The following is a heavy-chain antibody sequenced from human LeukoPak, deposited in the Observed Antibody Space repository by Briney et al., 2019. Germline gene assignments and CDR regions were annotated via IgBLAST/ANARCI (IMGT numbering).Heavy chain of an antibody. CDR3: AKDRQYQLLYFDY. J-gene: IGHJ4*02. CDR1: GFIFSNYV. D-gene: IGHD2-2*01. CDR2: VSGSGGRSST. Sequence: GGSLRLSCTASGFIFSNYVMSWVRQAPGKGLEWVSGVSGSGGRSSTYYADSVKGRFTISRDNSKNTLYLQMNSLRAEDTAVYYCAKDRQYQLLYFDYWGQGTLVTVSS. V-gene: IGHV3-23*01.